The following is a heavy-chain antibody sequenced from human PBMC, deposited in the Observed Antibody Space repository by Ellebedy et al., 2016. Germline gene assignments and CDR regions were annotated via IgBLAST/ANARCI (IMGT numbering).Heavy chain of an antibody. Sequence: GGSLRLSXAASGFNFRTYALHWVRQAPGKGLEWVALVSNFGADAYYADSVKGRFTISRDNSKNTLYLEMNSLRPEDTAVYFCARDAGGDYYYGMQVWGQGTTVTVSS. CDR1: GFNFRTYA. J-gene: IGHJ6*02. D-gene: IGHD3-16*01. CDR3: ARDAGGDYYYGMQV. V-gene: IGHV3-30-3*01. CDR2: VSNFGADA.